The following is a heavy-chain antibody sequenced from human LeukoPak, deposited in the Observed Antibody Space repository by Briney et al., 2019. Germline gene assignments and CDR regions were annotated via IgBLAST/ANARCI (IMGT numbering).Heavy chain of an antibody. J-gene: IGHJ5*02. Sequence: EASVKVSCKASGGTFSSYAISWVRQAPGQGLEWMGRIIPILGIANYAQKFQGRVTITADKSTSTAYMELSSLRSEDTAVYYCARDKFNGGGYPDPWGQGTLVTVSS. V-gene: IGHV1-69*04. CDR2: IIPILGIA. CDR3: ARDKFNGGGYPDP. D-gene: IGHD5-12*01. CDR1: GGTFSSYA.